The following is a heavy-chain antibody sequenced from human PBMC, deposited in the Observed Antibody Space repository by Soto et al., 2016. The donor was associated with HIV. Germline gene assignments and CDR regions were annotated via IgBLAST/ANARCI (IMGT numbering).Heavy chain of an antibody. D-gene: IGHD2-21*02. Sequence: QVQLQESGPGLINSSETLSLICTVSGVSIRHYLWTWIRQSPEKGLEWLGDVHYSGTTNSNPSLRSRLSISIDTSGNLFSLTLKSLTTKGLGHLYCASRLVTSTPAHFDYWGLGTLVTVSS. V-gene: IGHV4-59*01. CDR1: GVSIRHYL. J-gene: IGHJ4*02. CDR2: VHYSGTT. CDR3: ASRLVTSTPAHFDY.